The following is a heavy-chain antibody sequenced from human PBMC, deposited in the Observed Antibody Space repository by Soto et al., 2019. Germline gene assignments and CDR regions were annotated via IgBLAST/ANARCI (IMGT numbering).Heavy chain of an antibody. J-gene: IGHJ4*02. CDR3: ASLKPTVTFDY. D-gene: IGHD4-17*01. V-gene: IGHV3-30-3*01. Sequence: QVQLVESGGGVVQPGRSLRLSCAASGFTFSSYAMHWVRQAPGKGLEWVAVISYDGSNKYYADSVKGRFTISRDNSKNTLYLQMNSLRAEDTAVYYCASLKPTVTFDYWGQGTLLTVSS. CDR1: GFTFSSYA. CDR2: ISYDGSNK.